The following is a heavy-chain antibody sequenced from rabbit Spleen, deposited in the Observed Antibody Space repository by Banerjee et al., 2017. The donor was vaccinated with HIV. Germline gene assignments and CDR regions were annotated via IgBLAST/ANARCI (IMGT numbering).Heavy chain of an antibody. V-gene: IGHV1S47*01. D-gene: IGHD4-1*01. CDR2: IDTGRDDST. J-gene: IGHJ4*01. CDR3: AREGGILMAGAFNL. Sequence: QEQLVESGGGLVQPGESLTLSCKASGFDSSRYYVSWVRQAPGKGLEWIACIDTGRDDSTYYASWAKGRFTISRSTSLNTVTLQMTSLTAADTATYFCAREGGILMAGAFNLWGQGTLVTVS. CDR1: GFDSSRYY.